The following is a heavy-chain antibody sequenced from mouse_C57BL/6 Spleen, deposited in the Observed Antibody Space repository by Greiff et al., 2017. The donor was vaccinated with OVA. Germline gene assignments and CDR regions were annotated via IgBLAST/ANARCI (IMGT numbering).Heavy chain of an antibody. CDR2: IDPENGDT. D-gene: IGHD2-3*01. J-gene: IGHJ4*01. CDR1: GFNIKDDY. V-gene: IGHV14-4*01. CDR3: TTGYFGDYAMDY. Sequence: DVKLQESGAELVRPGASVKLSCTASGFNIKDDYMHWVKQRPEQGLEWIGWIDPENGDTEYASKFQGKATITADTSSNTAYLQLSSLTSEDTAVYYCTTGYFGDYAMDYWGQGTSVTVSS.